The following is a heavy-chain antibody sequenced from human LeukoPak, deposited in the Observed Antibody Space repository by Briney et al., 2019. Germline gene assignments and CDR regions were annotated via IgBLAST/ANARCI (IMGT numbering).Heavy chain of an antibody. CDR1: GGSFSGYY. Sequence: SETPSLTCAVYGGSFSGYYWSWIRQPPGKGLEWIGEINHSGSTNYNPSLKSRVTISVDTSKNQFSLKLSSVTAADTAVYYCARMGDCSSTSCPFDYWGQGTLVTVSS. CDR2: INHSGST. V-gene: IGHV4-34*01. D-gene: IGHD2-2*01. J-gene: IGHJ4*02. CDR3: ARMGDCSSTSCPFDY.